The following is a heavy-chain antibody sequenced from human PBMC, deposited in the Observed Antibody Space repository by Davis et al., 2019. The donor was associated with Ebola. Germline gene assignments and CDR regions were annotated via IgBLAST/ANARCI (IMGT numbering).Heavy chain of an antibody. Sequence: GSLRLSCTVSGGSISSGSYYWGWIRQPPGKGLEWIGSIYYSGSTYYNPSLKSGGTISVDTSKNQFSLRLTSVTAADTAVYYCARGPTGFYYYYYMDVWGKGTTVTVSS. J-gene: IGHJ6*03. V-gene: IGHV4-39*07. CDR2: IYYSGST. CDR1: GGSISSGSYY. D-gene: IGHD4-11*01. CDR3: ARGPTGFYYYYYMDV.